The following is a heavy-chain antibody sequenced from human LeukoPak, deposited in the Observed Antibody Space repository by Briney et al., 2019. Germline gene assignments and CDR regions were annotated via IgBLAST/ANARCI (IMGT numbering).Heavy chain of an antibody. Sequence: SETLSLTCTVSGASITNDDYYWSWIRQHPGKGLEWIGYIYYSGSTNYNPSLKSRVTISVDTSKNQFSLKLSSVTAADTAVYYCARGSRGYTYGWGQGTLVTVSS. CDR2: IYYSGST. V-gene: IGHV4-61*08. D-gene: IGHD5-18*01. CDR3: ARGSRGYTYG. J-gene: IGHJ4*02. CDR1: GASITNDDYY.